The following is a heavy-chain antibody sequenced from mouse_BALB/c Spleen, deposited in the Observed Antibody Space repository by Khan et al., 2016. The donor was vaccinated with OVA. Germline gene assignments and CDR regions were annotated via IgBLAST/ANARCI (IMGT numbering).Heavy chain of an antibody. CDR2: IATATGNA. J-gene: IGHJ1*01. CDR3: ARPSYVPRDFEV. Sequence: VQLKQSGAELVKPGASVKLSCTASGFNIKDTYLHWVKQLPEQGLEWIGTIATATGNAHYDPKFQGKATITSDTSSNTSYLQLNSLTSEATAVDYCARPSYVPRDFEVWGAGTMVTVSS. V-gene: IGHV14-3*02. CDR1: GFNIKDTY.